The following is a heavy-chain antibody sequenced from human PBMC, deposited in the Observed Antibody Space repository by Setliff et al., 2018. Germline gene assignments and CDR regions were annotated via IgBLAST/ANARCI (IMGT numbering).Heavy chain of an antibody. J-gene: IGHJ3*02. D-gene: IGHD6-19*01. V-gene: IGHV2-26*01. CDR3: ARDHSGWYGGAFDI. CDR1: GFSLNTTGEG. Sequence: SGPTLVNPTQTLTLTCTFSGFSLNTTGEGVNWIRQPPGKALEWIAHIFSNDKKSYSTSLKSRLTISKDTSKSQVVLTMTNMDPVDTATYYCARDHSGWYGGAFDIWGQGTMVTVSS. CDR2: IFSNDKK.